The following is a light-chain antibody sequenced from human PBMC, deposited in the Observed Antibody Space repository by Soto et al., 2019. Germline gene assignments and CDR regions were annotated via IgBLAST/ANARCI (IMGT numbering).Light chain of an antibody. J-gene: IGLJ1*01. CDR2: DVS. V-gene: IGLV2-11*01. CDR1: SSDVGGYNY. Sequence: QSVLTQPRSVSGSPGQSVSISCTGTSSDVGGYNYVSWYQQHPGKAPKVMIYDVSKRPSGVPDRFSGSKSGNTASLTISGLQSEDEADYYCCSYAGRYTYVVGTGTKVTVL. CDR3: CSYAGRYTYV.